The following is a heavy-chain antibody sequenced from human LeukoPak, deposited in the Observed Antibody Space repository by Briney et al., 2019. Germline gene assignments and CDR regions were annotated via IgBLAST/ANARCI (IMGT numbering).Heavy chain of an antibody. Sequence: GESLRLSCVVSGLIFSDAWMSWVRQAPGKGLEWVSAISGSGGSTYYADSVKGRFTISRDNSKNTLYLQMNSLRAEDTAVYYCAKLPYIAAAGTYYFDYWGQGTLVTVSS. V-gene: IGHV3-23*01. CDR3: AKLPYIAAAGTYYFDY. CDR1: GLIFSDAW. CDR2: ISGSGGST. D-gene: IGHD6-13*01. J-gene: IGHJ4*02.